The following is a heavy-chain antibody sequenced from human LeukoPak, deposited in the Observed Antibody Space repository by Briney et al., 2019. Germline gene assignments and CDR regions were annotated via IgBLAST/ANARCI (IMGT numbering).Heavy chain of an antibody. CDR2: IIPIFGTA. Sequence: SVKVSCKASGGTFSSYAISWVRQAPGQGLEWMGGIIPIFGTANYAQEFQGRVTITTDESTSTAYMELSSLGSEDTAVYYCAGGYCSGGSCYNWFDPWGQGTLVTVSS. V-gene: IGHV1-69*05. J-gene: IGHJ5*02. CDR1: GGTFSSYA. CDR3: AGGYCSGGSCYNWFDP. D-gene: IGHD2-15*01.